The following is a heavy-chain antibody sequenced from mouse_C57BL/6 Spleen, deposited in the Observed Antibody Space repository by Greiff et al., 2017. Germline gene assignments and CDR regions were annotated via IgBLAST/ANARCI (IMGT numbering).Heavy chain of an antibody. D-gene: IGHD1-1*01. V-gene: IGHV14-2*01. CDR2: IDPEDGET. CDR1: GFNIKDYY. Sequence: VQLQQSGAELVKPGASVKLSCTASGFNIKDYYMPWVKQRTEQGLEWIGRIDPEDGETKYAPKFQGKATITADTSSNTAYLQLSSLTSEVTAVYYCARDYGSSYDAMDYWGQGTSVTVSS. CDR3: ARDYGSSYDAMDY. J-gene: IGHJ4*01.